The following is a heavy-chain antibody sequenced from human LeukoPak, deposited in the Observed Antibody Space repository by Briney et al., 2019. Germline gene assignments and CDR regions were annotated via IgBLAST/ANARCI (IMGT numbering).Heavy chain of an antibody. J-gene: IGHJ4*02. CDR1: GYTFTSYG. CDR3: ATAPGGYCSSTSCYDY. Sequence: GASVKVSCKASGYTFTSYGISWVRQAPGQGLEWMGWISAYNGNTNYAQKLQGRVTMTTDTSTSTAYMELSSLGSEDMAVYYCATAPGGYCSSTSCYDYWGQGTLVTVSS. D-gene: IGHD2-2*01. CDR2: ISAYNGNT. V-gene: IGHV1-18*03.